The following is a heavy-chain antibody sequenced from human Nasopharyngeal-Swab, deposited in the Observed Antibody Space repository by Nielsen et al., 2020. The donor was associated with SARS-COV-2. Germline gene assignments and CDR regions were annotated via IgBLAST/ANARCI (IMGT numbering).Heavy chain of an antibody. J-gene: IGHJ4*02. CDR2: IRSKTYGGAP. D-gene: IGHD3-10*01. V-gene: IGHV3-49*01. Sequence: GESLKISCTTSGFTFGDYAMSWFRQAPGKGVEWVGFIRSKTYGGAPEYAASVKGRFTISRDGAESIAYLQMNSLETEDTGVYYCARGRAWFGEKHDYWGQGTLVTVSS. CDR3: ARGRAWFGEKHDY. CDR1: GFTFGDYA.